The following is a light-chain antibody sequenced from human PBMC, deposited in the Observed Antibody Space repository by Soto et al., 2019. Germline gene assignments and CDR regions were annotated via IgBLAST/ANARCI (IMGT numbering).Light chain of an antibody. Sequence: QSALTQPPSASGSPGQSVTISCTGTSSDVGGYNYVSWYQQYPGKAPKLMIYEVSKRPSGVPDRFSGSKSGNTASLTVSGLQAEDEADYYCSSYAGRVFGGGTKVTVL. CDR1: SSDVGGYNY. J-gene: IGLJ2*01. V-gene: IGLV2-8*01. CDR3: SSYAGRV. CDR2: EVS.